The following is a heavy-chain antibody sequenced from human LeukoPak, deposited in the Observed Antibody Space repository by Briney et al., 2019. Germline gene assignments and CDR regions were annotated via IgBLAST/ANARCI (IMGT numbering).Heavy chain of an antibody. V-gene: IGHV3-23*01. J-gene: IGHJ5*02. CDR3: ASYPHVYSSSWYPGFDP. CDR2: ISGSGGST. Sequence: GGSLRLSCAASGFTFSSYAMSWVRQAPGKGLEWVSAISGSGGSTYYADSVKGRFTISRDNSKNTLYLQMNSLRAEDTAVYYCASYPHVYSSSWYPGFDPWGQGTLVTVSS. D-gene: IGHD6-13*01. CDR1: GFTFSSYA.